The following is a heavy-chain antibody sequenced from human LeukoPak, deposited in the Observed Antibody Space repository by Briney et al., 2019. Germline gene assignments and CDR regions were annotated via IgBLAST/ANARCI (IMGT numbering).Heavy chain of an antibody. Sequence: PSETLSLTCTVSGGSISSYYWSWIRQPPGKGLEWIGYIYYSGSTNYNPSLKSRVTISVDMSKNQFSLKLSSVTAADTAVYYCARHPRNWGLDWYFDLWGRGTLVTVSS. D-gene: IGHD7-27*01. V-gene: IGHV4-59*08. CDR2: IYYSGST. CDR3: ARHPRNWGLDWYFDL. CDR1: GGSISSYY. J-gene: IGHJ2*01.